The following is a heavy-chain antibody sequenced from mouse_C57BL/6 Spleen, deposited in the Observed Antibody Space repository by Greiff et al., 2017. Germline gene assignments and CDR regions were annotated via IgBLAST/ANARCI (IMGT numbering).Heavy chain of an antibody. D-gene: IGHD2-5*01. V-gene: IGHV3-6*01. Sequence: EVHLVESGPGLVKPSQSLSLACSVTGYSITSGYYWNWIRQFPGNKLEWMGYISYDGSNNYNPSLKNRISITRDTSKNQFFLKLNSVTTEDTATYYCAGSNYGFDYWGQGTTLTVSS. J-gene: IGHJ2*01. CDR2: ISYDGSN. CDR3: AGSNYGFDY. CDR1: GYSITSGYY.